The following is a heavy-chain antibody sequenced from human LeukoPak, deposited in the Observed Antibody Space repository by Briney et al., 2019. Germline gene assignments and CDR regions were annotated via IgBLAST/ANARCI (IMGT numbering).Heavy chain of an antibody. V-gene: IGHV3-21*01. D-gene: IGHD3-22*01. CDR3: ARVPSEYYYDSSGYLDAFDI. Sequence: GGSLRLSCAASGFTFSSYEMNWVRQAPGKGLEWVSSISSSSSYIYYADSVKGRFTISRDNAKNSLYLQMNSLRAEDTAVYYCARVPSEYYYDSSGYLDAFDIWGQGTMVTVSS. J-gene: IGHJ3*02. CDR2: ISSSSSYI. CDR1: GFTFSSYE.